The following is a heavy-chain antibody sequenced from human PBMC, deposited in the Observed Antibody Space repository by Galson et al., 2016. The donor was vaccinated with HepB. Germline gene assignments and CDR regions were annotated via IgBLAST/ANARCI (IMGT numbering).Heavy chain of an antibody. D-gene: IGHD6-25*01. CDR1: GFTFSSYS. Sequence: SLRLSCAASGFTFSSYSMNWVRQAPGKGLEWVSHIGSSSDAKYYADSVKGRFSISRDNAKSSVYLQINSLRAEDTAVYYCARRSSGGPYYFDYWGQGTVVTVSS. V-gene: IGHV3-48*01. CDR2: IGSSSDAK. CDR3: ARRSSGGPYYFDY. J-gene: IGHJ4*02.